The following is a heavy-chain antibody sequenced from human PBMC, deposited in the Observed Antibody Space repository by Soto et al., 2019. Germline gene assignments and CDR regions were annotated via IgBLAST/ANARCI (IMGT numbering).Heavy chain of an antibody. CDR2: IYYSGST. V-gene: IGHV4-31*03. CDR3: ARMTDYYREYYFDY. J-gene: IGHJ4*02. Sequence: KTSETLSLTCTVSGGSISSGGYYWSWIRQHPGKGLEWIGYIYYSGSTYYNPSLKSRVTISVDTSKNQFSLKLSSVTAADTAVYYCARMTDYYREYYFDYWGQGTLVTVSS. CDR1: GGSISSGGYY. D-gene: IGHD3-10*01.